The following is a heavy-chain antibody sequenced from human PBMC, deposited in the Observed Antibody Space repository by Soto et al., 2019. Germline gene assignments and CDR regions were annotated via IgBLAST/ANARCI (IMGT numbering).Heavy chain of an antibody. D-gene: IGHD3-22*01. Sequence: QVQLVESGGGVVQPERSLRLSCAASGFTFSKYAMHWVRQARGTGLKWVAVISNDGSNPYYADSVKGRFTISRDNSKNTLYLQMNSLREEDTAVYYCARTGYDRSGYFVEYYFDYWGQGTLVTVSS. J-gene: IGHJ4*02. CDR2: ISNDGSNP. CDR1: GFTFSKYA. V-gene: IGHV3-30-3*01. CDR3: ARTGYDRSGYFVEYYFDY.